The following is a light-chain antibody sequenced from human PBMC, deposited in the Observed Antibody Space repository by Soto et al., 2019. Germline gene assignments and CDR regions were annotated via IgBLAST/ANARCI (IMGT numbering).Light chain of an antibody. Sequence: QSVLTQPPSVSGAPGQRVTISCSGGSSNIGAVYNIHWFQQVPGTAPKLLIYDNTNRPSGVPDRFSGSNSGTSASLAITGLQAEDEADYYCQCYDSSQSASYVFGTGTKATV. CDR1: SSNIGAVYN. V-gene: IGLV1-40*01. CDR3: QCYDSSQSASYV. CDR2: DNT. J-gene: IGLJ1*01.